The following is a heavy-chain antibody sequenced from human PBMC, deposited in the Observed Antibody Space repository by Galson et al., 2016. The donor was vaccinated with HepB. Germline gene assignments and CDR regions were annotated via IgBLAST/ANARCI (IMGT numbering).Heavy chain of an antibody. CDR2: IIPLFRTA. V-gene: IGHV1-69*13. CDR3: ARVQYYYGSGSYYRGFDP. D-gene: IGHD3-10*01. Sequence: SVKVSCKASGGTFSSYAISWVRQAPGQGLEWMGGIIPLFRTANYAQKFQGRVTITADESTSTAYMELSSLRSEDTAVYYCARVQYYYGSGSYYRGFDPWGQGTLVTVSS. CDR1: GGTFSSYA. J-gene: IGHJ5*02.